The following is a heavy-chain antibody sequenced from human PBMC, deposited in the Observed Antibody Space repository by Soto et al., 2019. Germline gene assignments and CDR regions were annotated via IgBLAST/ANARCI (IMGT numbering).Heavy chain of an antibody. CDR1: GGTFSSYA. D-gene: IGHD2-15*01. J-gene: IGHJ3*02. V-gene: IGHV1-69*12. CDR3: ARGRPYCSGGSCFAFDI. CDR2: IIPIFGTA. Sequence: QVQLVQSGAEVKKPGSSVKVSCKASGGTFSSYAISWVRQAPGQGLEWMGGIIPIFGTANYAQKFQGRVTINAXXSXSTXYMELSSLRSEDTAVYYCARGRPYCSGGSCFAFDIWGQGTMVTVSS.